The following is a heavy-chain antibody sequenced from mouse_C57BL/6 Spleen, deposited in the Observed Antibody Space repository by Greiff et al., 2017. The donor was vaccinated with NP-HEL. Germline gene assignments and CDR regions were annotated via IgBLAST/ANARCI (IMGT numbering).Heavy chain of an antibody. J-gene: IGHJ1*03. CDR1: GYTFTSYW. V-gene: IGHV1-52*01. D-gene: IGHD1-1*01. Sequence: VQLQQPGAELVRPGSSVKLSCKASGYTFTSYWMHWVKQRPIQGLEWIGNIDPSDSETHYNQKFKDKAILTVDKSSSTAYMQLSSLTSEDSAVYYCARETTVVATRYWYFDVWGTGTTVTVSS. CDR3: ARETTVVATRYWYFDV. CDR2: IDPSDSET.